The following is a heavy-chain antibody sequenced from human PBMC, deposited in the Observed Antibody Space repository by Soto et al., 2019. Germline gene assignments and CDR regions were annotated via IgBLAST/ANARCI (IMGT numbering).Heavy chain of an antibody. Sequence: GAAVKVSCKASGYTFNNYGITWVRQAPGQGLEWLGWISVYNGNKNYAKKVQGRVSMTADTSTSTAHMELRSLQSDDTAVYFCARVAITLIRGLKVDFYSMDVWGQGTTVTRLL. V-gene: IGHV1-18*01. CDR1: GYTFNNYG. CDR2: ISVYNGNK. D-gene: IGHD3-10*01. CDR3: ARVAITLIRGLKVDFYSMDV. J-gene: IGHJ6*02.